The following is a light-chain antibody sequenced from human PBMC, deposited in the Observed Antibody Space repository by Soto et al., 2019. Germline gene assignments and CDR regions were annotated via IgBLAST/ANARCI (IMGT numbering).Light chain of an antibody. CDR1: QSISSW. J-gene: IGKJ1*01. CDR3: QQYNSYSAT. Sequence: EIQMTQSPSSLSASVGDRVTSTGMASQSISSWLAWYQQKPGKAHKLLIYDASSLESGVTSRFSGSGSGTEFTLTISSLQPDDFATYYCQQYNSYSATVGQGTKVEIK. CDR2: DAS. V-gene: IGKV1-5*01.